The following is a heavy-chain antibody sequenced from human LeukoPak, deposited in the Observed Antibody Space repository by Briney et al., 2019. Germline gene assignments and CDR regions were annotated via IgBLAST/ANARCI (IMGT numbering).Heavy chain of an antibody. Sequence: GGSLSLSCAPSVYPLCVCYISCIRQAPGKGLEWVSYISDSSSYTDYADSVKGRFTISRDNSKNSLYLQMNSLRAEDTAVYYCARRYTGYSILDYWGQGTLVTVSS. D-gene: IGHD5-12*01. J-gene: IGHJ4*02. V-gene: IGHV3-11*03. CDR2: ISDSSSYT. CDR1: VYPLCVCY. CDR3: ARRYTGYSILDY.